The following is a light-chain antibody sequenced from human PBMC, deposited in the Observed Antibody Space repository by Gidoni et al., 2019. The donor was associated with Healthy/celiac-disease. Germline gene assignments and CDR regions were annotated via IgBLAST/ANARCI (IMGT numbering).Light chain of an antibody. J-gene: IGKJ1*01. CDR1: QSVSSN. CDR2: GAS. Sequence: EIVMTQSPATLSVSPGERATLSCRASQSVSSNLAWYQQKPGQAPRLLIYGASTRATGIPARFSGSGSGTEFTLTISSLQSEDFAVYYCQQYNKWWTFXQXTKVXIK. CDR3: QQYNKWWT. V-gene: IGKV3-15*01.